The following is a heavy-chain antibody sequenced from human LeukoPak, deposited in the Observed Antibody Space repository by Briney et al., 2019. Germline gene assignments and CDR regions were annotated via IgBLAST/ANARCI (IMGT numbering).Heavy chain of an antibody. V-gene: IGHV4-31*03. J-gene: IGHJ4*02. CDR2: IYNGGNT. CDR1: GGSISSGDFH. D-gene: IGHD2/OR15-2a*01. Sequence: SETLSLTCTVSGGSISSGDFHWSWIRQHPGKGLEWIGYIYNGGNTYYKPSLKSRVTTSVDASNSQFSLKLSSVTAADTAVYYCAIYFAGAGGRGTWGQGTLVTVSS. CDR3: AIYFAGAGGRGT.